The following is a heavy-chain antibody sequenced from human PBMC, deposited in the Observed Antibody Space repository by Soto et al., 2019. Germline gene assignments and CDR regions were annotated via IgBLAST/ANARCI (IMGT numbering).Heavy chain of an antibody. V-gene: IGHV3-23*01. CDR3: AKEYDILSGYAFDV. CDR1: GFTFSSYA. D-gene: IGHD3-9*01. J-gene: IGHJ3*01. CDR2: ISGTGGST. Sequence: PGGSLRLSCAASGFTFSSYAMSWVRQAPGKGLEWVSTISGTGGSTYYADSVKGRFSISRDNSKNTVYLEMNSLRADDTAVYYCAKEYDILSGYAFDVWGQGTMVTVSS.